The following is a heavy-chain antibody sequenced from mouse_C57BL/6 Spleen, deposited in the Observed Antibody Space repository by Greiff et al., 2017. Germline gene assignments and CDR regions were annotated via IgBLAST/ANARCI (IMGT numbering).Heavy chain of an antibody. V-gene: IGHV1-69*01. CDR1: GYTFTSYW. Sequence: QVHVKQPGAELVMPGASVKLSCKASGYTFTSYWMHWVKQRPGQGLEWIGEIDPSDSYTNYNQKFKGKSTLTVDKSSSTAYMQLSSLTSEDSAVYYCARNYYGSRAHFDYWGQGTTLTVSS. CDR2: IDPSDSYT. J-gene: IGHJ2*01. D-gene: IGHD1-1*01. CDR3: ARNYYGSRAHFDY.